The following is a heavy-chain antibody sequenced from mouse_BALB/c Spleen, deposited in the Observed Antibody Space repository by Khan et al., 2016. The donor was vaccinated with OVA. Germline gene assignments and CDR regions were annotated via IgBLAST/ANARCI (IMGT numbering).Heavy chain of an antibody. Sequence: QIQLVQSGPALKKPGETVKISCKASGYTFTNYGMNWVKQAPGKGLKWMGWINTYTGEPTYADDFQGRFAFSLETSASTSNLQINNRKSEDTATDFCARPPYFSYVMVYWGQGTSVTVSS. CDR2: INTYTGEP. CDR1: GYTFTNYG. D-gene: IGHD2-10*01. CDR3: ARPPYFSYVMVY. V-gene: IGHV9-3-1*01. J-gene: IGHJ4*01.